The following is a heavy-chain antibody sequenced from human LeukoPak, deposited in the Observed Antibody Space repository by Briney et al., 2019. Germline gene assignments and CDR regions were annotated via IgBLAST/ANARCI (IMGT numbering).Heavy chain of an antibody. D-gene: IGHD2-21*01. V-gene: IGHV1-69*04. Sequence: SVKVSCKASGGTFSSYAISWVRQAPGQGLEWMGRIIPILGIANYAQKFQGRVTITADKSTSTAYMELSSLRSEDPAVYYCASPTYSYYGMDVWGQGTTVTVSS. CDR3: ASPTYSYYGMDV. CDR2: IIPILGIA. CDR1: GGTFSSYA. J-gene: IGHJ6*02.